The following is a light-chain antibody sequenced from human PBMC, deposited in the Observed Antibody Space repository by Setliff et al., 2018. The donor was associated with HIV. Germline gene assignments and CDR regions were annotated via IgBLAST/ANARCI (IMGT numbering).Light chain of an antibody. J-gene: IGLJ1*01. V-gene: IGLV6-57*01. CDR3: QSYDSSNQV. CDR2: EDN. Sequence: NFMLTQPHSVSESPGKTVTISCTRSSGSVASSYVQWYQQRPGSSPTTVIYEDNQRPSGVPDRFSGSIDSSSNSASLTISGLKTEDEADYYCQSYDSSNQVFGTGTK. CDR1: SGSVASSY.